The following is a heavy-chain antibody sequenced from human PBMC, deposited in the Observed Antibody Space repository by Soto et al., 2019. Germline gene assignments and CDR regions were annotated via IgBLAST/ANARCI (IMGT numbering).Heavy chain of an antibody. CDR3: ARHFSVDHFDY. Sequence: PSETLSLTCTVSGDSITSNSYFWAWIRQPPGKGLEWIRSIYYSGSTYHNPSLKSRVTISVDRSNNQFSLKLTSVTAADTAVYYCARHFSVDHFDYWGQGALVTVSS. V-gene: IGHV4-39*01. CDR2: IYYSGST. D-gene: IGHD3-9*01. CDR1: GDSITSNSYF. J-gene: IGHJ4*02.